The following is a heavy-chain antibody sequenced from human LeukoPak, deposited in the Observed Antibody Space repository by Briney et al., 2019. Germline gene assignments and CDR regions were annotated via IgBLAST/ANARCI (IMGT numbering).Heavy chain of an antibody. CDR2: INPNTGAM. CDR1: GYTFTGYY. Sequence: ASVKVSCKPSGYTFTGYYLHWLRQAPGQGLEWMGWINPNTGAMMFAEKFRGRVTMTRDTSISTGYMELRGLKSDDTAVYYCARDRVGSGWPRPYYFEFWGQGTPVTVSS. J-gene: IGHJ4*02. CDR3: ARDRVGSGWPRPYYFEF. D-gene: IGHD6-19*01. V-gene: IGHV1-2*02.